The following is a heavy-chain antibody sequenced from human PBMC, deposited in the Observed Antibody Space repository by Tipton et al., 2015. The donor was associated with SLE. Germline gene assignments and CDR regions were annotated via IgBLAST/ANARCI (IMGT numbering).Heavy chain of an antibody. CDR1: GGSISSYY. V-gene: IGHV4-59*01. Sequence: TLSLTCTVSGGSISSYYWSWIRQPPGKGLEWIGYIYYSGSTNYNPSLKSRVTISVDTSKNQFSLKLNSVTAADTAVYYCARDLGEGYMDVWGKGTTVTVSS. J-gene: IGHJ6*03. CDR2: IYYSGST. CDR3: ARDLGEGYMDV. D-gene: IGHD3-10*01.